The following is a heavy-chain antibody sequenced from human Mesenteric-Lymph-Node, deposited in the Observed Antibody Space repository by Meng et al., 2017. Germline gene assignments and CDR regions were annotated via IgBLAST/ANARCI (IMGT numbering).Heavy chain of an antibody. CDR3: ARAGMAAAGTLDY. CDR1: GFTFSSYA. V-gene: IGHV3-30*07. Sequence: GESLKISCAASGFTFSSYAMHWVRQAPGKGLEWVAVISYDGSNKYYADSVKGRFTISRDNAKNSLYLQMNSLRAEDTAVYYCARAGMAAAGTLDYWGQGTLVTVSS. D-gene: IGHD6-13*01. CDR2: ISYDGSNK. J-gene: IGHJ4*02.